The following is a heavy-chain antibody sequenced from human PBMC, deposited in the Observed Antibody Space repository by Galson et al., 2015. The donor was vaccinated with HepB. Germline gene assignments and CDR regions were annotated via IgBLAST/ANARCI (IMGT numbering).Heavy chain of an antibody. CDR2: ISHDGSTE. Sequence: SLRLSCAASGFTFSGYAMHWVRQAPGKGLEWVAVISHDGSTEYHAASVTVRFTISRDNSKNTLYLQMNSLRQEDTAVYYYAILRVVVWADYYDVDVWGQGTTVIVSS. CDR1: GFTFSGYA. J-gene: IGHJ6*02. D-gene: IGHD1-26*01. V-gene: IGHV3-30-3*01. CDR3: AILRVVVWADYYDVDV.